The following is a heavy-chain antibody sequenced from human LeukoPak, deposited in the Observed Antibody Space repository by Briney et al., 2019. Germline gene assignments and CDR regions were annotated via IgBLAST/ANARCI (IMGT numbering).Heavy chain of an antibody. D-gene: IGHD5-18*01. J-gene: IGHJ4*02. CDR3: ARDLKDTGY. CDR1: GFTFSSYA. V-gene: IGHV3-30-3*01. Sequence: GGSLRLSCAASGFTFSSYAMHWVRQAPGKGLEWVAVISYDGSNKYYADSVKGRFTTSRDNSKNTLYLQMNSLRAEDTAVYYCARDLKDTGYWGQGTLVTVSS. CDR2: ISYDGSNK.